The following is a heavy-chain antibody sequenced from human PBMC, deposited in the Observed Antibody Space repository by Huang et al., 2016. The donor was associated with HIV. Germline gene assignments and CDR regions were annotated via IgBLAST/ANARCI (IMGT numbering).Heavy chain of an antibody. CDR1: GFTFNKFD. V-gene: IGHV3-30*18. CDR2: ISYDGSSK. CDR3: AKDGRGSGTYYDYFEY. J-gene: IGHJ4*02. Sequence: QVQLVESGGGVVQPGRSLRLSCAAFGFTFNKFDMHWVRQAQGKGLEWVVIISYDGSSKYHADSVKGRFTISRDNSKNTVYLQMNSLRVEDTAVYYCAKDGRGSGTYYDYFEYWGQGTLVTVSS. D-gene: IGHD1-26*01.